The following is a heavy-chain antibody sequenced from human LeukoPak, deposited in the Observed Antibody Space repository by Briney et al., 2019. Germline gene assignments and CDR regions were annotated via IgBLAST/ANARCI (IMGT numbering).Heavy chain of an antibody. J-gene: IGHJ4*02. Sequence: AGEPLTLSCTASGYTFSSYGMHWVRQAPAQGLERVAFIRYDGSNKYYADSVKGRFTISRDNSKNTLYLQMNSLRADDTAVYYCAKDLVGGYLDSWGERTLVTVSS. CDR1: GYTFSSYG. CDR2: IRYDGSNK. CDR3: AKDLVGGYLDS. D-gene: IGHD1-26*01. V-gene: IGHV3-30*02.